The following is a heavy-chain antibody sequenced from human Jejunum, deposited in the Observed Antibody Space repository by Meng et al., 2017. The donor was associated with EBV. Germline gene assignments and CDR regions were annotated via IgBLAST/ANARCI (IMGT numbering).Heavy chain of an antibody. V-gene: IGHV1-3*04. D-gene: IGHD1/OR15-1a*01. Sequence: QVHVVHLGAEVKKPGASGKVSRKASGYIFNSYAKHWLRQAPGQRPEWMGWINTGNGDTKYSQKFQGRVTITRDISASTVYMDLSSLRSEDSGVYYCAKVRVGGTTLGWFDPWGQGTLVTVSS. CDR3: AKVRVGGTTLGWFDP. J-gene: IGHJ5*02. CDR1: GYIFNSYA. CDR2: INTGNGDT.